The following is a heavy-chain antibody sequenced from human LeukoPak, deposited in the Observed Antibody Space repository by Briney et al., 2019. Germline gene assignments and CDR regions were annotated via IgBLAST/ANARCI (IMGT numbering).Heavy chain of an antibody. J-gene: IGHJ4*02. V-gene: IGHV5-51*01. CDR3: ARAWNFDY. D-gene: IGHD1-1*01. Sequence: GESLKISFKGSGYSFTNYWLAWVRPMPGRGLEGMVIINPGDSDTRYSPSFQGQVTISADKSISTAYLQWSSLKASDSAMYYCARAWNFDYWGQGTLVTVSS. CDR1: GYSFTNYW. CDR2: INPGDSDT.